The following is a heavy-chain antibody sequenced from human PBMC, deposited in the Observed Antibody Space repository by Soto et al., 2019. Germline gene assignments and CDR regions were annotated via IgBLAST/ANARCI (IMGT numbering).Heavy chain of an antibody. CDR2: IFHTGTP. J-gene: IGHJ4*02. CDR3: AREASVGTSPFSNSGWYGYFDY. CDR1: GGSISPYY. D-gene: IGHD6-19*01. V-gene: IGHV4-59*01. Sequence: SETLSLTCTVSGGSISPYYWSLIRHPPGGGLEWIGYIFHTGTPRYSPSLESRVTISVDSSKNQVYLKLTSVTAADTAVYFCAREASVGTSPFSNSGWYGYFDYWGPGALVTVSS.